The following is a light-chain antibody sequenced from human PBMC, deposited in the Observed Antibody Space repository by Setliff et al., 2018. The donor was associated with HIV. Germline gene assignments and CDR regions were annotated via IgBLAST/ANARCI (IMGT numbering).Light chain of an antibody. J-gene: IGLJ1*01. CDR2: NNN. CDR3: AAWDDSLNGYV. V-gene: IGLV1-44*01. Sequence: QSALTQPPSASGTPGQRVTISCSGSSSNIGSNTVNWYQQFPGTAPKLLIYNNNQRPSGVPDRFSGSKSGTSASLAISGLQSEDEADYYCAAWDDSLNGYVFGTGTKVTVL. CDR1: SSNIGSNT.